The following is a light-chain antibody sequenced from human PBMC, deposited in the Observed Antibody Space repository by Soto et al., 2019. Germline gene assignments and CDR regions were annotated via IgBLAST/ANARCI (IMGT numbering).Light chain of an antibody. CDR3: QQYGSFPLT. J-gene: IGKJ4*01. V-gene: IGKV3-20*01. CDR2: GVS. Sequence: EIVLTPSPGTLSLSPGESATLSCRASQSVSSSYLAWYQQKPGQAPRLLIYGVSSRTTGIPDRFTGSGSGTDFTLTISRLEPEDFAVYYCQQYGSFPLTFGGGTKVEIK. CDR1: QSVSSSY.